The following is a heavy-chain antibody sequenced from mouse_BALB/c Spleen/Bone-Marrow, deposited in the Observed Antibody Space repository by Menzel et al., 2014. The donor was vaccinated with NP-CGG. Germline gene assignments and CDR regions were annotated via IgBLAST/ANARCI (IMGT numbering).Heavy chain of an antibody. Sequence: EVHLVESGGGLVQPGGSRKLSCAASGFTFSSFGMHWVRQAPEKGLEWVAYISSGSSTIYYADTVKGRFTISRDNPKNTLFLQMTSLRSEDTAMYYCARDVPLYDVGYFDYRGQGTTLTVSS. CDR2: ISSGSSTI. V-gene: IGHV5-17*02. CDR3: ARDVPLYDVGYFDY. J-gene: IGHJ2*01. CDR1: GFTFSSFG. D-gene: IGHD2-14*01.